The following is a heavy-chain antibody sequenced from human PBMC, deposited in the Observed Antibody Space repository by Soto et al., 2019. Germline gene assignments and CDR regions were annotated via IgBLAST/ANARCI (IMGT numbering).Heavy chain of an antibody. D-gene: IGHD3-9*01. CDR2: IYYSGST. V-gene: IGHV4-59*01. Sequence: KGLEWIEYIYYSGSTNYNHSLKSRVTISVDTSKNQFSLKLSSVTAADTAVYYCARVLFFFQAEDGIRYSVPVSAFLLNRSSDL. J-gene: IGHJ2*01. CDR3: ARVLFFFQAEDGIRYSVPVSAFLLNRSSDL.